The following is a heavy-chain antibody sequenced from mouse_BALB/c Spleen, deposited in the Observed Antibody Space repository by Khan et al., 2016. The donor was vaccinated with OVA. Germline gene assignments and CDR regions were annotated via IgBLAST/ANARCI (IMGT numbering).Heavy chain of an antibody. Sequence: QVQLQQSGPELVRPGVSVKISCKGSGYTFTDYAMHWVKQSHAKSLEWIGVISTTNGHTDYNHKFNGQATITVDKTSSTAYMELARLTSEDSAIYYCARGGRFAYWGQGTLVTVSA. CDR3: ARGGRFAY. CDR2: ISTTNGHT. J-gene: IGHJ3*01. CDR1: GYTFTDYA. V-gene: IGHV1S137*01. D-gene: IGHD3-3*01.